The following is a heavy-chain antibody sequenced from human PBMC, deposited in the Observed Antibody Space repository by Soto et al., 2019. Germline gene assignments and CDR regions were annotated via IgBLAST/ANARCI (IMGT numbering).Heavy chain of an antibody. CDR1: GYTFTSYD. V-gene: IGHV1-8*01. D-gene: IGHD2-2*01. CDR3: ARGRKDIVVVPAADAFDI. J-gene: IGHJ3*02. Sequence: ASVKVSCKASGYTFTSYDINWVRQATGQGLEWMGWMNPNSGNTGYAQKFQGRVTMTRNTSISTAYMELSSLRSEDTAVYYCARGRKDIVVVPAADAFDIWGQGTMVTVSS. CDR2: MNPNSGNT.